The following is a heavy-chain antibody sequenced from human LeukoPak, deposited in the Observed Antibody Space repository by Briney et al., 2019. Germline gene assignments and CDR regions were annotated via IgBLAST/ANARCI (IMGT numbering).Heavy chain of an antibody. CDR1: GGSISSSSYY. Sequence: PSETLSLTCTVSGGSISSSSYYWGWIRQPPGKGLELIGSIYYSGSTYYNPSLKSRVTISVDTSKNQFSLKLSSVTAADTAVYYCATNTAMLRYFDYWGQGTLVTVSS. CDR2: IYYSGST. J-gene: IGHJ4*02. CDR3: ATNTAMLRYFDY. V-gene: IGHV4-39*01. D-gene: IGHD5-18*01.